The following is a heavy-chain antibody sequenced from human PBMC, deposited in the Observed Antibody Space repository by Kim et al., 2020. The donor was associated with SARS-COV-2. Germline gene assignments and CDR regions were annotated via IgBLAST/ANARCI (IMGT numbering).Heavy chain of an antibody. J-gene: IGHJ6*03. Sequence: SETLSLTCAVYGGSFSGYYWSWIRQPPGKGLEWIGEINHSGSTNYNPSLKSRVTISVDTSKNQFSLKLSSVTAADTAVYYCARENYPYYYYMDVWGKGTTVTVSS. D-gene: IGHD1-7*01. CDR1: GGSFSGYY. V-gene: IGHV4-34*01. CDR2: INHSGST. CDR3: ARENYPYYYYMDV.